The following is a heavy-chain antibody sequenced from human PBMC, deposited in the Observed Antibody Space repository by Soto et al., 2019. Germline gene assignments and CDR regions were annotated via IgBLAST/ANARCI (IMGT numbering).Heavy chain of an antibody. CDR3: ASTIVGATGYYYGMDV. CDR1: GYSFTSYW. CDR2: IYPGDSDT. D-gene: IGHD1-26*01. J-gene: IGHJ6*02. Sequence: GETLKISCKGSGYSFTSYWIGWVRQMPGKGLEWMGIIYPGDSDTRYSPSFQGQVTISADKSISTAYLQWSSLKASDTAMYYCASTIVGATGYYYGMDVWGQGTKVTVSS. V-gene: IGHV5-51*01.